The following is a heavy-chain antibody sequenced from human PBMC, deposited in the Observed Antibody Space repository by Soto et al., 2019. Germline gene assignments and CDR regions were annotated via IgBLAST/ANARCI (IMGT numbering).Heavy chain of an antibody. V-gene: IGHV3-66*01. CDR3: ARDRTYSSGWTGPYYGVDV. D-gene: IGHD6-19*01. CDR1: GFTVSSNY. CDR2: IYSGGST. Sequence: EVQLVESGGGLVQPGGSLRLSCAASGFTVSSNYMSWVRQAPGKGLEWVSVIYSGGSTYYADSVKGRFTISRDNSKNTQYLHMSSRRAEDTAVYYWARDRTYSSGWTGPYYGVDVWGPGTTVTVSS. J-gene: IGHJ6*02.